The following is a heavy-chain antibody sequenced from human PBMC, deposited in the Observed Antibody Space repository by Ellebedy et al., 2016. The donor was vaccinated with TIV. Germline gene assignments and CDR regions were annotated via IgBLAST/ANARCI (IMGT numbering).Heavy chain of an antibody. Sequence: GGSLRLXXAASGYTFYNYAMSWVRQAPGKGLEWVSGISRRGDNIYYTESVKGRFTISRDNSNLFLQMSSLRVEDTAVYYCARADEETGYMYGYWYFDLWGRGTLVNVSS. J-gene: IGHJ2*01. CDR1: GYTFYNYA. V-gene: IGHV3-23*01. CDR3: ARADEETGYMYGYWYFDL. CDR2: ISRRGDNI. D-gene: IGHD5-18*01.